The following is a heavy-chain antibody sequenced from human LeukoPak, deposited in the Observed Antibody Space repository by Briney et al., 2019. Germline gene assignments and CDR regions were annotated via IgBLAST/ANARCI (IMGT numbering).Heavy chain of an antibody. Sequence: GGSLVLSCTASGFTFSNYWMSWVRQTPEKGLEWVANIKQDGSETVYVDSVKGRFTISRDNAQSSLYLQINSLRAEDTAVYYCARDPYSSSWSYGMDVWGQGTAVTVSS. J-gene: IGHJ6*02. CDR3: ARDPYSSSWSYGMDV. CDR2: IKQDGSET. CDR1: GFTFSNYW. V-gene: IGHV3-7*05. D-gene: IGHD6-13*01.